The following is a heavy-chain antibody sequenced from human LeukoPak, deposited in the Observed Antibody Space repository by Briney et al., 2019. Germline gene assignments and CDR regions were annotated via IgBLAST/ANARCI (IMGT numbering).Heavy chain of an antibody. CDR2: INPNSGGT. CDR3: AREMGRVVVITEFDAFDI. Sequence: ASVKVSCKASGYTFTGYYMHWVRQAPGQGLEWMGWINPNSGGTNYAQKFQGRVTMTRDTSISTAYMELSRLRSGDTAVYYCAREMGRVVVITEFDAFDIWGQGTMVTVSS. J-gene: IGHJ3*02. CDR1: GYTFTGYY. D-gene: IGHD3-22*01. V-gene: IGHV1-2*02.